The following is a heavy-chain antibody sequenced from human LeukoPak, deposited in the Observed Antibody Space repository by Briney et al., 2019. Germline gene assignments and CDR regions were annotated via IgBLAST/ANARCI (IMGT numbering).Heavy chain of an antibody. CDR3: ARDWDYSNSVDVFDV. CDR1: GYTFTGYG. J-gene: IGHJ3*01. Sequence: ASVKVSCKASGYTFTGYGISWVRQAPGQGLEWMGWISAYDGHTNYAQKLQGRVTMTTDTSTSTTYMELRSLRSDDTAVYYCARDWDYSNSVDVFDVWGQGTMVTVSS. D-gene: IGHD4-11*01. V-gene: IGHV1-18*01. CDR2: ISAYDGHT.